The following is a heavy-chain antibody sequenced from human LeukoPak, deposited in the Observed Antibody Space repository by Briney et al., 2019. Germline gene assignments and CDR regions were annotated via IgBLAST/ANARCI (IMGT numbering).Heavy chain of an antibody. Sequence: ASVKVSFKASGYTFISYGITWVRQAPGQGLEWMGWISPSSGNTNYVQNLQGRVSMTTDTSTSTVYMELRSLRSDDTAVYYCARYGGTNRSFDYWGPGTLVSVSS. D-gene: IGHD1-14*01. CDR1: GYTFISYG. J-gene: IGHJ4*02. CDR2: ISPSSGNT. V-gene: IGHV1-18*01. CDR3: ARYGGTNRSFDY.